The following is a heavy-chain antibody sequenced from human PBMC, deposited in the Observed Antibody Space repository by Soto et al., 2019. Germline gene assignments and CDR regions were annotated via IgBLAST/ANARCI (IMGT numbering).Heavy chain of an antibody. CDR1: GFTFSSYS. Sequence: PGGSLRLSCAASGFTFSSYSMNWVRQAPGKGLEWVSYISSSSSTIYYADSVKGRFTISRDNAKNSLYLQMNSLRAEDTAVYYCAREFPLGPLGATTPSDYWGQGTLVTVSS. CDR2: ISSSSSTI. J-gene: IGHJ4*02. V-gene: IGHV3-48*01. D-gene: IGHD1-26*01. CDR3: AREFPLGPLGATTPSDY.